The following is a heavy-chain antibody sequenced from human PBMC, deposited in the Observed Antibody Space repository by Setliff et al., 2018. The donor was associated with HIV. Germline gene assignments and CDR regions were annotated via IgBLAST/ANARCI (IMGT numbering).Heavy chain of an antibody. D-gene: IGHD3-3*01. V-gene: IGHV4-4*09. CDR1: GDSISSYF. CDR3: ASFSPPFDY. J-gene: IGHJ4*02. Sequence: TSETLSLTCTVSGDSISSYFWSWIRQSPGKGLEWIGYVYTSGSTNYNPSLKSRVTISLDTSKNQFSLKLTSVTAADTAVYYCASFSPPFDYWGQGTLVTVSS. CDR2: VYTSGST.